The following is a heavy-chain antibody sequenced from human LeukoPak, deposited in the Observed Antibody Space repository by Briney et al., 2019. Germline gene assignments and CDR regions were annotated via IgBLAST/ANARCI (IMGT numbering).Heavy chain of an antibody. J-gene: IGHJ6*03. CDR2: INPSGGST. D-gene: IGHD6-19*01. CDR3: ARVGIAVAGSEDYYYYYHMDV. V-gene: IGHV1-46*01. CDR1: GYTFTSYY. Sequence: ASVKVSCKASGYTFTSYYMHWVRQAPGQGLEWMGIINPSGGSTSYAQKFQGRVTMTRDTSTSTVYMELSSLRSEDTAVYYCARVGIAVAGSEDYYYYYHMDVWGKGTTVTVSS.